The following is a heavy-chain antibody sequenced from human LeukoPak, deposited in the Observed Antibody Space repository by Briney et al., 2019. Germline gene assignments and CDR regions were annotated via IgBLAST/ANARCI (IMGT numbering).Heavy chain of an antibody. D-gene: IGHD6-13*01. CDR2: ISSSSSYI. V-gene: IGHV3-21*01. J-gene: IGHJ6*03. CDR3: AREEGSSWYLAFSGYYCYYYMDV. Sequence: GGSLRLSCAASGFTFSSYAMSWVRQAPGKGLEWVSSISSSSSYIYYADSVKGRFTISRDNAKNSLYLQMNSLRAEDTAVYYCAREEGSSWYLAFSGYYCYYYMDVWGKGTTATVSS. CDR1: GFTFSSYA.